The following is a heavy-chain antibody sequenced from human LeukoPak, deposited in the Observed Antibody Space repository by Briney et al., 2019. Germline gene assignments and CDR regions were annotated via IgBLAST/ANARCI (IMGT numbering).Heavy chain of an antibody. J-gene: IGHJ6*03. CDR2: IYYSGST. V-gene: IGHV4-59*12. CDR1: GGPISSYY. D-gene: IGHD3-22*01. Sequence: PSETLSLTCTVSGGPISSYYWSWIRQPPGKGLEWIGYIYYSGSTNYNPSLKSRVTMSVDTTKNQFSLQLKSVSAADTAVYYCARLRFYDSSGYSPGYYMDVWGKGTTVTVSS. CDR3: ARLRFYDSSGYSPGYYMDV.